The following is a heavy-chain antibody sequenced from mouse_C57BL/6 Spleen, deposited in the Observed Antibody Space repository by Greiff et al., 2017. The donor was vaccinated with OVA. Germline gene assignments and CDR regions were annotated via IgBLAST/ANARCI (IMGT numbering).Heavy chain of an antibody. CDR3: ARHYSNYEDY. Sequence: QVHVKQSGAELARPGASVKMSCKASGYTFTSYTMHWVKQRPGQGLEWIGYINPSSGYTKYNQKFKDKATLTADKSSSTAYMQLSSLTSEDSAVYYCARHYSNYEDYWGQGTTLTVSS. D-gene: IGHD2-5*01. CDR2: INPSSGYT. J-gene: IGHJ2*01. CDR1: GYTFTSYT. V-gene: IGHV1-4*01.